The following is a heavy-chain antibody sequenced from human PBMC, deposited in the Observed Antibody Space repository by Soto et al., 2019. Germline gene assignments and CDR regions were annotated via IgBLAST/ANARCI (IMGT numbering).Heavy chain of an antibody. CDR1: GDSISSRSYY. V-gene: IGHV4-39*01. J-gene: IGHJ4*02. Sequence: PSETLSLTCTVTGDSISSRSYYWGWIRQSPGTGLEWIGSIDESGDFYYNPSLKSRVTISVDTSKNQFSLKLISVTGADSAIYYCAREGGYVDYWGQGTLVTVSS. D-gene: IGHD1-1*01. CDR2: IDESGDF. CDR3: AREGGYVDY.